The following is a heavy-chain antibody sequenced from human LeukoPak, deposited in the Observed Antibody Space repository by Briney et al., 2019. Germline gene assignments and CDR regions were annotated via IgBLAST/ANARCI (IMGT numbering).Heavy chain of an antibody. D-gene: IGHD3-16*01. Sequence: ASVTVSFKASGDTFTSYYMHWVRQAPGQGLEWMGWINPNGGGTNYAQKFQDRVTMTRDTSISTAYMELSRLRSDDTAVYYCAREFGGDGKVIDYWGQGTLVTVSS. V-gene: IGHV1-2*02. CDR1: GDTFTSYY. J-gene: IGHJ4*02. CDR3: AREFGGDGKVIDY. CDR2: INPNGGGT.